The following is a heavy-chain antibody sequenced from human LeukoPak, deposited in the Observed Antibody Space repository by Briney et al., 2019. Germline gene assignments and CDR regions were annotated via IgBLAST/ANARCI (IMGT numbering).Heavy chain of an antibody. V-gene: IGHV4-59*08. D-gene: IGHD4-23*01. CDR1: GGSISSYY. CDR3: ARRGGNDAFDI. CDR2: IYYSGST. Sequence: SETLSLTCTVSGGSISSYYCGWIRQPPGKGLEWIGYIYYSGSTNYNPSLKSRVTISVDTSKNQFSLKLSSVTAADTAVDYCARRGGNDAFDIWGQGTMVTVSS. J-gene: IGHJ3*02.